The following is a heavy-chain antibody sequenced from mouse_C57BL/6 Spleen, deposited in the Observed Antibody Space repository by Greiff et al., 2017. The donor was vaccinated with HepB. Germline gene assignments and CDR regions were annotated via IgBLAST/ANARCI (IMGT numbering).Heavy chain of an antibody. CDR2: ISSGSSTI. CDR1: GFTFSDYG. Sequence: EVQVVESGGGLVKPGGSLKLSCAASGFTFSDYGMHWVRQAPEKGLEWVAYISSGSSTIYYADTVKGRFTISRDNAKNTLFLQMTSLRSEDTAMYYGARPGYYGSSYFDYWGQGTTLTVSS. V-gene: IGHV5-17*01. J-gene: IGHJ2*01. CDR3: ARPGYYGSSYFDY. D-gene: IGHD1-1*01.